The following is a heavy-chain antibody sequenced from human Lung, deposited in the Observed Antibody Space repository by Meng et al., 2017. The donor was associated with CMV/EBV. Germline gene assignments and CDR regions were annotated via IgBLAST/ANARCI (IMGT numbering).Heavy chain of an antibody. V-gene: IGHV3-43*01. CDR2: ISWDGGST. J-gene: IGHJ4*02. CDR3: AKDRYSGSYSSPGYFDS. D-gene: IGHD1-26*01. Sequence: GESLKISCAGSGFTFDNYTMHWVRQAPGKGLEWVSLISWDGGSTYYAYSFKGRFTISRDNSNNSLYLQMNSLKSQDTALYYCAKDRYSGSYSSPGYFDSWGQGXLVTVSS. CDR1: GFTFDNYT.